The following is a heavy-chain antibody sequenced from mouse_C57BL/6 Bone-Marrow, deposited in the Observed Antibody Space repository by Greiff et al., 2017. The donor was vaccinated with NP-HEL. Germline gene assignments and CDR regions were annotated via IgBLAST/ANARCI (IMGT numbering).Heavy chain of an antibody. Sequence: EVMLVESGGDLVKPGGSLKLSCAASGFTFSSYGMSWVRQTPDKRLEWVATISSGGSYTYYPDRVKGRFTISRDNAKNTLYLQMSSLKSEDTAMYYCASAYWGQGTLVTVSA. J-gene: IGHJ3*01. CDR3: ASAY. CDR2: ISSGGSYT. CDR1: GFTFSSYG. V-gene: IGHV5-6*02.